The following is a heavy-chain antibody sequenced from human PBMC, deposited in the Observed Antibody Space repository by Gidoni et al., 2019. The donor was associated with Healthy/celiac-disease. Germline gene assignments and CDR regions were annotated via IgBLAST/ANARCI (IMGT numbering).Heavy chain of an antibody. Sequence: EVQLVEYGGGLVQPGGTLRLYCAASGFTFSSYEMNWVRQAPGKGLEWVSYISSSGSTIYYADSVKGRFTISRDNAKNSLYLQMNSLRAEDTDDYYCARDSTDYYDSSNWYFDLWGRGTLVTVSS. CDR1: GFTFSSYE. CDR3: ARDSTDYYDSSNWYFDL. D-gene: IGHD3-22*01. V-gene: IGHV3-48*03. CDR2: ISSSGSTI. J-gene: IGHJ2*01.